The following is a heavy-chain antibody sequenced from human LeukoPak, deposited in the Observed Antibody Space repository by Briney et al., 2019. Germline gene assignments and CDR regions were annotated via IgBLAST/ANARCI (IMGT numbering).Heavy chain of an antibody. Sequence: ASVTVSCKASGYTFTDYYMHWVRQAPGQGLEWMGWINPNSGGTNYAQKFQGRVTMTRDTSISTAYMDLSRLRSDDTALYFCARGGAVTRPFDYWGQGTLVTVSS. D-gene: IGHD4-17*01. CDR1: GYTFTDYY. J-gene: IGHJ4*02. CDR2: INPNSGGT. CDR3: ARGGAVTRPFDY. V-gene: IGHV1-2*02.